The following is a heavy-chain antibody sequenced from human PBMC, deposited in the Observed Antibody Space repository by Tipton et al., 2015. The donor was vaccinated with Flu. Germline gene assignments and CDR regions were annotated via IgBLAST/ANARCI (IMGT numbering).Heavy chain of an antibody. CDR1: RFSFSGHW. CDR2: IRQDGSEI. Sequence: QLVQSGGGLVQPGGSLRLSCAASRFSFSGHWMTWVRQAPGKGLEWVASIRQDGSEIYYVDSVRGRFTISRDNAKNSLYLQMNSLRAEDTAVYYCAKDPFLGTGDAFDVWGRGTMVTVSS. CDR3: AKDPFLGTGDAFDV. J-gene: IGHJ3*01. D-gene: IGHD2/OR15-2a*01. V-gene: IGHV3-7*01.